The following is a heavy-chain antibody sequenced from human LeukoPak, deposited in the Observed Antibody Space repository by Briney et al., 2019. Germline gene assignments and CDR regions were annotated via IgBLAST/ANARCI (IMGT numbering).Heavy chain of an antibody. CDR1: GYTFTSYG. V-gene: IGHV1-18*01. CDR3: ARDRALKEQWKGKVFDI. CDR2: ISAYNGNT. J-gene: IGHJ3*02. Sequence: ASVKVSCKASGYTFTSYGFSWVRQAPGQGLEWMGWISAYNGNTNYAQKFQGRVTMTTDTSTSTAYMELRSLRSDDTAVYYCARDRALKEQWKGKVFDIWGQGTMVTVS. D-gene: IGHD1-1*01.